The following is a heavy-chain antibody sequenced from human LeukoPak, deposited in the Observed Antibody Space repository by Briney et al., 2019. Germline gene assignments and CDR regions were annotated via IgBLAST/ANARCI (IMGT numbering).Heavy chain of an antibody. CDR3: ARLVTGTTVINSGWFDP. CDR2: IYSGGNT. Sequence: GGSLRLSCAASGFTVSSNYMTWVRQAPGKGLEWASVIYSGGNTYYADSVKGRFSISRDNSKNTVYLQMNSLRAEDTAVYYCARLVTGTTVINSGWFDPWGQGTLVTVSS. V-gene: IGHV3-66*04. J-gene: IGHJ5*02. D-gene: IGHD4-23*01. CDR1: GFTVSSNY.